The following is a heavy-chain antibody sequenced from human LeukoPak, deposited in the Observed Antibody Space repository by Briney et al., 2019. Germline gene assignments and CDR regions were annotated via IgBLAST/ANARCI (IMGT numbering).Heavy chain of an antibody. CDR3: AKDYSDSNSVDY. V-gene: IGHV3-30*02. CDR2: IRYDGSNK. J-gene: IGHJ4*02. D-gene: IGHD4-11*01. CDR1: GFTFSSYG. Sequence: GGSLRLSCGASGFTFSSYGMHWVRQAPGKGLEWVAFIRYDGSNKYYADSVKGRFTISRDNSKNTLYLQMNSLRAEDTAVYYCAKDYSDSNSVDYWGQGTLVTVSS.